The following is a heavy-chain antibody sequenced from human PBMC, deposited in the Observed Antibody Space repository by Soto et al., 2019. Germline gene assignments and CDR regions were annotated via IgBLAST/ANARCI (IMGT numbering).Heavy chain of an antibody. J-gene: IGHJ4*02. CDR1: GGSVNGYY. Sequence: SETLSLTCAVYGGSVNGYYWNWIRQPPGKGLEWIGEINHTGGTHYNPSLKSRVTMSVDTSKNQFSLRLSSVTAADTAVYFCARARYYDWCFDLWGLGTPVTVSS. V-gene: IGHV4-34*10. D-gene: IGHD3-9*01. CDR3: ARARYYDWCFDL. CDR2: INHTGGT.